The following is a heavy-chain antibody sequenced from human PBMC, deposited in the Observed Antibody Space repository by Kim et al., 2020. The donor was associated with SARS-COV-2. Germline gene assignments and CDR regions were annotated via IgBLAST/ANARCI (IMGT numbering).Heavy chain of an antibody. J-gene: IGHJ4*01. CDR2: IRSKTYGGTT. CDR3: TRLGHSQLLSPPDDFDY. D-gene: IGHD3-16*01. CDR1: GFTFDDYP. Sequence: GGSLRLSCSASGFTFDDYPMNWVRQAPGKGLEWVGFIRSKTYGGTTEYAASVKGRFTIPRDDSKNIAYLQMNSLKTEYTAIYFCTRLGHSQLLSPPDDFDYRGGGILLPVSS. V-gene: IGHV3-49*04.